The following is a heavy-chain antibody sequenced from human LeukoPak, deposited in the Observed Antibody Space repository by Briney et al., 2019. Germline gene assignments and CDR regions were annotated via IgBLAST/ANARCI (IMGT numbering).Heavy chain of an antibody. J-gene: IGHJ4*02. CDR3: ATDGYGGNSGFDY. V-gene: IGHV1-24*01. Sequence: ASVKVSCKASGYTFTGYYMHWVRQAPGQGLEWMGGFDPEDGETIYAQKFQGRVTMTEDTSTDTAYMELSSLRSEDTAVYYCATDGYGGNSGFDYWGQGTLVTVSS. CDR1: GYTFTGYY. CDR2: FDPEDGET. D-gene: IGHD4-23*01.